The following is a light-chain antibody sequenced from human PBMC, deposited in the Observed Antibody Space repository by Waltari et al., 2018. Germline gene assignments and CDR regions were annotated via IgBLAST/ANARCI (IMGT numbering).Light chain of an antibody. Sequence: QAGLTQPPSVSWNLRQTTTLTCTGNNNNVGYQAAAWLEQHQGHPPKPLSPGNNNRPTGVFEECAAARSGTTASLAITGLQPEDEADYYCSAWDYSLSAWVFGGGTKLTVL. V-gene: IGLV10-54*01. J-gene: IGLJ3*02. CDR1: NNNVGYQA. CDR3: SAWDYSLSAWV. CDR2: GNN.